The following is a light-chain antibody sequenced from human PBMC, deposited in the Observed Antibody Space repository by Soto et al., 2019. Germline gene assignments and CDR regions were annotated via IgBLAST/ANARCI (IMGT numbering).Light chain of an antibody. CDR1: SSDVGSYNL. CDR3: CSYAGSSTFPYV. CDR2: EGS. J-gene: IGLJ1*01. V-gene: IGLV2-23*01. Sequence: QPASVSGSPGQSITISCTGTSSDVGSYNLVSWYQQHPGKAPKLMIYEGSKRPSGVSNRFSGSKSGNTASLTISGLQAEDEXDXXCCSYAGSSTFPYVFGTGTKLTVL.